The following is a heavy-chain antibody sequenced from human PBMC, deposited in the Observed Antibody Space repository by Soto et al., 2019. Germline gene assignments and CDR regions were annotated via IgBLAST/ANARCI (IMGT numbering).Heavy chain of an antibody. CDR3: ARFGSGYDSDY. J-gene: IGHJ4*02. Sequence: LRLSCADSGFTFSDYYMSWIRQAPGKGLEWVSYISSSSSYTNYADSVKGRFTISRDNAKNSLYLQMNSLRAEDTAVYYCARFGSGYDSDYWGQGTLVTVSS. CDR1: GFTFSDYY. D-gene: IGHD5-12*01. V-gene: IGHV3-11*06. CDR2: ISSSSSYT.